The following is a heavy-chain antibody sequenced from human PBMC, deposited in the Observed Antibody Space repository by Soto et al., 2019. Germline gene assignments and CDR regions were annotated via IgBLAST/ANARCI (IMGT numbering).Heavy chain of an antibody. CDR3: ARGITYSRPWFDP. CDR2: IWYDGSNK. D-gene: IGHD6-13*01. Sequence: GGSLRLSCAASGFTFSSYGMHWVRQAPGKGLEWVAVIWYDGSNKYYADSVKGRFTISRDNSKNTLYLQMNSLRAEDTAVYYCARGITYSRPWFDPWGQGTLVTVSS. V-gene: IGHV3-33*01. J-gene: IGHJ5*02. CDR1: GFTFSSYG.